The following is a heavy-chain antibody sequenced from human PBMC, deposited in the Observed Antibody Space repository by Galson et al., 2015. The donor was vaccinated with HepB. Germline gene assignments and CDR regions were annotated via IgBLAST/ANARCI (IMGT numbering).Heavy chain of an antibody. CDR2: IAPILGTA. Sequence: SVKVSCKASGGTFSSYTISWVRQAPGQGLEWMGRIAPILGTANYAQKFQGRVTITADKSTSTAYMELSSLRSEDTAVYFCARGGRDGYNSNYFDNWGQGTLVTVSS. CDR1: GGTFSSYT. J-gene: IGHJ4*02. V-gene: IGHV1-69*08. D-gene: IGHD5-24*01. CDR3: ARGGRDGYNSNYFDN.